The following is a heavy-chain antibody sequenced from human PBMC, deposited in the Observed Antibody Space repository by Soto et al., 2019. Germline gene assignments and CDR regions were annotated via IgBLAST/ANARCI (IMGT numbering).Heavy chain of an antibody. J-gene: IGHJ4*02. CDR1: GGSISSGEFY. Sequence: TLSLTCTVSGGSISSGEFYWSWIRQPPGKGLESIAYISYSGSTYYNPSLKSRVTISVDTSKNQFSLNLNSVTAADTAVYYCARDARYYYESGGYYSRFDSWGQGTLVTVSS. CDR2: ISYSGST. D-gene: IGHD3-22*01. CDR3: ARDARYYYESGGYYSRFDS. V-gene: IGHV4-30-4*01.